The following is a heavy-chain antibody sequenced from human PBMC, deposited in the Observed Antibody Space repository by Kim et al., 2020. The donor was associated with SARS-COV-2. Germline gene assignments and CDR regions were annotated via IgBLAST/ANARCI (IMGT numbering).Heavy chain of an antibody. D-gene: IGHD3-10*01. J-gene: IGHJ4*02. V-gene: IGHV3-74*01. Sequence: STGYADSVKGRFTISRDNAKNTLYLQMNSLRVEDTTVYYCTRGYGSETNYWGQGSLVIVST. CDR2: ST. CDR3: TRGYGSETNY.